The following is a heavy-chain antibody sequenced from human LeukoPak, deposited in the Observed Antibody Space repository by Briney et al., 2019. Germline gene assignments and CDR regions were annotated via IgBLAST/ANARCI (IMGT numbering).Heavy chain of an antibody. D-gene: IGHD1-26*01. V-gene: IGHV1-18*01. CDR3: ARDRDGSGGYYYYYMDV. CDR1: GYTFTSYG. Sequence: ASVKVSCKASGYTFTSYGISWVRQAPGQGLEWMGWISAYNGNTNYAQKLQGRVTMTTDTSTSTAYMELRSLRSDDTAIYYCARDRDGSGGYYYYYMDVWGTGTTVIVSS. J-gene: IGHJ6*03. CDR2: ISAYNGNT.